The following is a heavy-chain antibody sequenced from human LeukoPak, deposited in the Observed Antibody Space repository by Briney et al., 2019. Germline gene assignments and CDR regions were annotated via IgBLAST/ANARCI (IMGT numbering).Heavy chain of an antibody. V-gene: IGHV1-2*02. J-gene: IGHJ3*02. D-gene: IGHD3-10*01. CDR1: GYTFTGYY. CDR3: AREGYYYGSGSSYRSGAFDI. CDR2: INPNSGRT. Sequence: GPSVKVSRKASGYTFTGYYMHWVRQAPGQALEGMGWINPNSGRTNYAQKFQCRLTTTRDTSISTAYMDLSRLRSNDTAVYYCAREGYYYGSGSSYRSGAFDIWGQGPMVTVSS.